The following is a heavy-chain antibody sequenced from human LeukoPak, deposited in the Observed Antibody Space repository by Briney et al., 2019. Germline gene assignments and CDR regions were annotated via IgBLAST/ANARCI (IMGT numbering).Heavy chain of an antibody. Sequence: GASVKVSCKASGYTFTSYYMHWVRQAPGQGLEWMGIINPSGGSTSYAQKFQGRVTMTRDMSTSTVYMELSSLRSEDTAVYYCASNHHSSWYYVTSFDYYYYMDVWGKGTTVTVSS. V-gene: IGHV1-46*01. D-gene: IGHD6-13*01. CDR1: GYTFTSYY. CDR2: INPSGGST. J-gene: IGHJ6*03. CDR3: ASNHHSSWYYVTSFDYYYYMDV.